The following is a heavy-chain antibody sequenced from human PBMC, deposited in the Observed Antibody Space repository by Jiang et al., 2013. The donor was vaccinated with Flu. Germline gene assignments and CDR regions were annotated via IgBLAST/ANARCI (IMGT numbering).Heavy chain of an antibody. J-gene: IGHJ4*03. CDR2: ISPSGGAT. CDR3: ARDRPSESSGYSYYFDY. V-gene: IGHV1-46*03. CDR1: GYAFTKYY. Sequence: SGAEVKKTGASVKVSCKASGYAFTKYYMHWVRQAPGQGLEWMGIISPSGGATTYAQKFQGRVTMTSDTSTSTVYMELTSLRSGDTAVYYCARDRPSESSGYSYYFDYVGPGTLVTVSS. D-gene: IGHD3-22*01.